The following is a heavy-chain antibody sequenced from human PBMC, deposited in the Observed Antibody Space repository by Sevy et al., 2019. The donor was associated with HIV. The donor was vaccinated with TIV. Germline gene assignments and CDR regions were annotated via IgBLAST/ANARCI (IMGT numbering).Heavy chain of an antibody. J-gene: IGHJ6*02. Sequence: GGSLRLSCAASGFTFSNAWMSWVRQAPGKGLEWVGRIKSKTDGGTTDYAAPVKGRFTISRDDSKNTLYLQMNSLKTEDTAVYYCTTIPVLRFLEWLFFLHLDYYYGMDVWGQGTTVTVSS. CDR2: IKSKTDGGTT. CDR1: GFTFSNAW. CDR3: TTIPVLRFLEWLFFLHLDYYYGMDV. V-gene: IGHV3-15*01. D-gene: IGHD3-3*01.